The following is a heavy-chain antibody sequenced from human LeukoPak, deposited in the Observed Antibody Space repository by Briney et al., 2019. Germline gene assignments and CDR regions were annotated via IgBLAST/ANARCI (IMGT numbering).Heavy chain of an antibody. V-gene: IGHV1-69*13. CDR2: IIPIFGTA. CDR1: GGTFSSYA. Sequence: SVKVSCKASGGTFSSYAISWVRQAPGQGLEWMGGIIPIFGTANYAQKFQGRVTITADESTSTAYMELSSLRSEDTAVYYCARVPAYYGSGSPRSDPWGQGTLVTVSS. J-gene: IGHJ5*02. D-gene: IGHD3-10*01. CDR3: ARVPAYYGSGSPRSDP.